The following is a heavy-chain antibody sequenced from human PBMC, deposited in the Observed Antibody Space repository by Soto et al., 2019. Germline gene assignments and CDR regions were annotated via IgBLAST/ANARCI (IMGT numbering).Heavy chain of an antibody. Sequence: QVRLVESGGGVVQPGRSLRLSCTASGFSFSSYAMYWFRQPPGKGLEWVAVISKDGMNKNYADSVKGRVTVSRDNANYSLELQLNSLRGEDTAMYYCARDMYSSDYFVKGFEPWGQGTLVTVSS. CDR3: ARDMYSSDYFVKGFEP. CDR1: GFSFSSYA. CDR2: ISKDGMNK. D-gene: IGHD6-19*01. J-gene: IGHJ5*02. V-gene: IGHV3-30*04.